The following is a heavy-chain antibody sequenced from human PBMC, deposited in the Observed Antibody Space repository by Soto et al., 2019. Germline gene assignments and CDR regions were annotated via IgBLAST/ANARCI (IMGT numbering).Heavy chain of an antibody. J-gene: IGHJ1*01. CDR3: ARDMVLHTGAEYFQH. CDR1: GFTFSSYG. Sequence: GGSLRLSCAASGFTFSSYGMHWVRQAPGKGLEWAAVIWYDGSNKYYADSVKGRFTISRDNSKNTLYLQMNSLRAEDTAVYYCARDMVLHTGAEYFQHWGQGTLVTVSS. V-gene: IGHV3-33*01. D-gene: IGHD3-10*01. CDR2: IWYDGSNK.